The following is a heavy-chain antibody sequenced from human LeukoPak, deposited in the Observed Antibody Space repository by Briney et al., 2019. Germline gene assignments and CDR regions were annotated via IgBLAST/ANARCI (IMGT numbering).Heavy chain of an antibody. D-gene: IGHD6-6*01. V-gene: IGHV1-2*02. CDR3: ARALHSSSWPHNWFDP. CDR1: GYTFTGYY. Sequence: VASVQVSCKASGYTFTGYYMHWVRQAPGQGLEWMGWINPNSGGTNYAQKFQGRVSMTRDTAISTAYMELNRLRSDDTAVYYCARALHSSSWPHNWFDPWGQGTLVTVSS. CDR2: INPNSGGT. J-gene: IGHJ5*02.